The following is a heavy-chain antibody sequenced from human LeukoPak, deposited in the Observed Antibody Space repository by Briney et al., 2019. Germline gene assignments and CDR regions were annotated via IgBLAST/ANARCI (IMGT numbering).Heavy chain of an antibody. V-gene: IGHV3-30*18. CDR3: AKDPTLRYFDWFD. J-gene: IGHJ4*02. CDR2: ISYDGSNK. Sequence: PGGSLRLSCAASGFTFSSYGMHWVRQAPGKGLEWVAVISYDGSNKYYADSVKGRFTISRDNSKNTLYLQMNSLRAEDTAVYYCAKDPTLRYFDWFDWGQGTLVTVSS. D-gene: IGHD3-9*01. CDR1: GFTFSSYG.